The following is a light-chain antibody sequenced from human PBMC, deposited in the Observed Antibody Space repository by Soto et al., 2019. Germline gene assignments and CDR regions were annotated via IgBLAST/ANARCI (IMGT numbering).Light chain of an antibody. CDR2: DAS. V-gene: IGKV3-11*01. Sequence: EIVLTQSPATLSLSPGERVTLSCRASQNVSTYLAWYQQKPGQAPRLLIYDASDRATGIPARFSGSWSGTDFTLTISSLEPEDFAVYYCQQRTNWLTFGPGTKVDIK. CDR1: QNVSTY. J-gene: IGKJ3*01. CDR3: QQRTNWLT.